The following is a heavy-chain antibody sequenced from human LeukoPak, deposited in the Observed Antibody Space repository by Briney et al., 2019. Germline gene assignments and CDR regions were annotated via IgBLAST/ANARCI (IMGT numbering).Heavy chain of an antibody. J-gene: IGHJ4*02. V-gene: IGHV3-21*01. CDR3: ARDQYSYAHAAH. CDR1: GFTFSSYS. Sequence: PGGSLRLSCVASGFTFSSYSMNWVRQAPGKGLEWVSSISSSSSYKYYTDSVKGRFTISRDNAKNSLYLQMNSLRAEDTAVYYCARDQYSYAHAAHWGQGTLVTVSS. D-gene: IGHD5-18*01. CDR2: ISSSSSYK.